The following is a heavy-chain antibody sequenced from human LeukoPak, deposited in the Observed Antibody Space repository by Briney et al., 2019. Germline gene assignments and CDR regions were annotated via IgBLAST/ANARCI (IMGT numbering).Heavy chain of an antibody. CDR1: DFTVSTNY. V-gene: IGHV3-66*01. J-gene: IGHJ5*02. Sequence: GGSLRLSCAASDFTVSTNYMTWVRQAPGKGLEWVSIIYSGGSAYYADSVKGRFTISRDNSKNTLYLQMNSLRAEDTAVYYCARENSVRGVRNWFDPWGQGTLVTVSS. CDR3: ARENSVRGVRNWFDP. CDR2: IYSGGSA. D-gene: IGHD3-10*01.